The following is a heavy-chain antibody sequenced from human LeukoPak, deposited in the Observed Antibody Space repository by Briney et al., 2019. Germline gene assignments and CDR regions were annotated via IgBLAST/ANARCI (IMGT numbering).Heavy chain of an antibody. V-gene: IGHV5-51*01. J-gene: IGHJ4*02. CDR3: AIDGYNSYRLDY. CDR1: GYNFGTYW. Sequence: GESLKISCQGSGYNFGTYWVAWVRQMPGKGLEWMGIIYPVDSDTRYSPSFQGQVTISADKSISTAYLQWSSLKASDTAMYYCAIDGYNSYRLDYWGQGTLVTVSS. CDR2: IYPVDSDT. D-gene: IGHD5-24*01.